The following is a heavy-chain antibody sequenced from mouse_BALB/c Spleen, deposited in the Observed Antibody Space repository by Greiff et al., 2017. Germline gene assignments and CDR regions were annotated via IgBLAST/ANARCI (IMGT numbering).Heavy chain of an antibody. CDR2: ISYSGST. CDR3: APYTGYAMDY. J-gene: IGHJ4*01. Sequence: EVQLQQSGPGLVKPSQSLSLTCTVTGYSITSDYAWNWIRQFPGIKLEWMGYISYSGSTSYNPSLKSRISITRDTSKNQFFLQLNSVTTEDTATYYCAPYTGYAMDYWGQGTSVTVSS. CDR1: GYSITSDYA. V-gene: IGHV3-2*02.